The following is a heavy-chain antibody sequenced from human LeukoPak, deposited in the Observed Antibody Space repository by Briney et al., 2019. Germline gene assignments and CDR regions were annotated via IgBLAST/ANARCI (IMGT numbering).Heavy chain of an antibody. D-gene: IGHD3-9*01. CDR2: ISSSSTTI. V-gene: IGHV3-48*04. CDR1: GFTFSTYS. J-gene: IGHJ4*02. Sequence: GGSLRLSCAASGFTFSTYSMNWVRQAPGKGLEWVSYISSSSTTIYYADSVKGRFTISRDNAKNSVYLQMNSLRAEDTAVYYCAKDHHYDILTGYFDYWGQGTLVTVSS. CDR3: AKDHHYDILTGYFDY.